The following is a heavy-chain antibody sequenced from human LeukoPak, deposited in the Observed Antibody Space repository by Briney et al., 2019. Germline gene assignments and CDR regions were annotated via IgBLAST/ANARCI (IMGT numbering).Heavy chain of an antibody. CDR3: ARTPIVVVTEYYFDY. D-gene: IGHD3-22*01. V-gene: IGHV3-30-3*01. CDR1: GFTFSSYA. J-gene: IGHJ4*02. Sequence: GGSLRLSCAASGFTFSSYAMHWVRQAPGKGLEWVAVISYDGSNKYYADSVKGRFTISRDNSKNTLYLQMNSLRAEDTAVCYCARTPIVVVTEYYFDYWGQGTLVTVSS. CDR2: ISYDGSNK.